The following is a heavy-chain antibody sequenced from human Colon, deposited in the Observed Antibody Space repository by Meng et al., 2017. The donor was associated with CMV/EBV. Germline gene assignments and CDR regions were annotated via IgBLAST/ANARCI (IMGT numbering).Heavy chain of an antibody. CDR2: IKQDGSEK. D-gene: IGHD6-13*01. Sequence: GGSLRLSCAASGFPFSTYWRTWVRQAPGKGLEWVANIKQDGSEKFYVDSVKGRFTISRDNARNSLYLQMISLRAEDTAVYYCARDKYCISSSCPPSDSFDYWGQGTEVTVSS. J-gene: IGHJ3*01. CDR3: ARDKYCISSSCPPSDSFDY. CDR1: GFPFSTYW. V-gene: IGHV3-7*01.